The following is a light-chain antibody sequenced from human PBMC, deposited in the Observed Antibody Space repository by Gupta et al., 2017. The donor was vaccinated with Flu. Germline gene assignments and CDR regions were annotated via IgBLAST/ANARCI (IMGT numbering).Light chain of an antibody. CDR3: RHEDNWPAT. Sequence: EIVMTQSPATLSVSPGERSSLSCRASQRVRSNLAWYQQKPGQGPRLLMYGASTSATDIPARFSGSGYVTEFSLTVSSLQFKNFALYYCRHEDNWPATFGQGTKLEIK. V-gene: IGKV3-15*01. CDR2: GAS. CDR1: QRVRSN. J-gene: IGKJ2*01.